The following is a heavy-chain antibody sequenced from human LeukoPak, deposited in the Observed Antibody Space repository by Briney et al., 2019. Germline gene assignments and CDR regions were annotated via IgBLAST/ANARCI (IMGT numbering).Heavy chain of an antibody. J-gene: IGHJ3*02. CDR2: IYHSGST. D-gene: IGHD1-1*01. Sequence: PSETLSLTCAVSGYSISSGYYWGWIRQPPGMGLGWIGSIYHSGSTYYNPSLKSRVTISVDTSKNHFSLNLSSVTAADTAVYYCARMYGTWAFDIWGQGTMVTVSS. CDR1: GYSISSGYY. V-gene: IGHV4-38-2*01. CDR3: ARMYGTWAFDI.